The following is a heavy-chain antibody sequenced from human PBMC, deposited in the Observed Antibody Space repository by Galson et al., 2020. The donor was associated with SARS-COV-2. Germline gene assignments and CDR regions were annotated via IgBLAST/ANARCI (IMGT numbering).Heavy chain of an antibody. CDR3: AKDQGNDYGDQLDY. D-gene: IGHD4-17*01. CDR1: GFTFSRYA. J-gene: IGHJ4*02. Sequence: GESLKISCAGSGFTFSRYAMSWVRQVPGKGLEWVSSVTAGGSITYHAATVKGRFTISRDNSKNTLYLQMNSLRVEDTALYYCAKDQGNDYGDQLDYWGQGTLVSVSS. V-gene: IGHV3-23*01. CDR2: VTAGGSIT.